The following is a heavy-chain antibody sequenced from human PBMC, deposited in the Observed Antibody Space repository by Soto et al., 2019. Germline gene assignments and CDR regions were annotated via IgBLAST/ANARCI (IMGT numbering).Heavy chain of an antibody. CDR1: GGTFSSYT. D-gene: IGHD3-16*01. J-gene: IGHJ4*02. V-gene: IGHV1-69*08. CDR3: ARDLPLLYDNNQSKYRNQNY. CDR2: IIPILGIA. Sequence: QVQLVQSGAEVKKPGSSVKVSCKASGGTFSSYTISWVRQAPGQGLEWMGRIIPILGIANYAQKFQGRVTITADKSTSTTYMELSSLRSEDTAVYYCARDLPLLYDNNQSKYRNQNYWGQGTLVTVSS.